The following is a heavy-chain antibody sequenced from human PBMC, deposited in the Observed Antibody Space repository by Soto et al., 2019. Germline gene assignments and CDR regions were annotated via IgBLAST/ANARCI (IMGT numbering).Heavy chain of an antibody. CDR3: ARFPYYDILTGYYQPYFDY. CDR2: IYYSGST. Sequence: SETLSLTCTVSGGSISSYYWSWIRQPPGKGLEWIGYIYYSGSTNYNPSLKSRVTISVDTSKNQFSLKLSSVTAADTAVYYCARFPYYDILTGYYQPYFDYWGQGTLVTVSS. J-gene: IGHJ4*02. V-gene: IGHV4-59*01. D-gene: IGHD3-9*01. CDR1: GGSISSYY.